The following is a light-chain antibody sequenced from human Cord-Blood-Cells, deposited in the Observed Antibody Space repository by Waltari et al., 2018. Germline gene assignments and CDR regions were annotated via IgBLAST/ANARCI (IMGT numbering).Light chain of an antibody. V-gene: IGLV2-14*01. J-gene: IGLJ2*01. CDR1: SSDVGGYNY. CDR2: IFS. Sequence: QSALTQPASVSGSPGQSITISCPGTSSDVGGYNYVSWYQQHPGKAPTLMIYIFSNRPAGGSYRLSGSKAGNAASLTISGLQAEDEADYYCSSYTSSSTLVFGGGTKLTVL. CDR3: SSYTSSSTLV.